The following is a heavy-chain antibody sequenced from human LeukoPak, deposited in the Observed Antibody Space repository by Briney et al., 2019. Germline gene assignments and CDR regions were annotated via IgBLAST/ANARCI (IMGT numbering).Heavy chain of an antibody. CDR1: GGSISSSSYY. D-gene: IGHD3-22*01. Sequence: PSETLSLTCTVSGGSISSSSYYWGWIRQPPGKGLEWIGSIYYSGSTYYNPSLKSRVTISVDTSKNQFSLKLSSVTAADTAVYYCARVKYYYDSSGLDYWGQGTLVTVSS. CDR3: ARVKYYYDSSGLDY. V-gene: IGHV4-39*07. CDR2: IYYSGST. J-gene: IGHJ4*02.